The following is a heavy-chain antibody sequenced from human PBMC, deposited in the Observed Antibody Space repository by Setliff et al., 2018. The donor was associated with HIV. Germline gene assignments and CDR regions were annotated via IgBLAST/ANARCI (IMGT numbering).Heavy chain of an antibody. D-gene: IGHD6-13*01. CDR1: GFTFDDYA. CDR2: ITATGGST. V-gene: IGHV3-23*01. J-gene: IGHJ5*02. Sequence: GGSLRLSCAASGFTFDDYAVSWVRQAPGKGLEWISAITATGGSTYYSDSVKGRFTISRDNSKNMLYLQMNSLRAEDTAVYYCARDPRAAAAINWFDPWGQGTQVTVSS. CDR3: ARDPRAAAAINWFDP.